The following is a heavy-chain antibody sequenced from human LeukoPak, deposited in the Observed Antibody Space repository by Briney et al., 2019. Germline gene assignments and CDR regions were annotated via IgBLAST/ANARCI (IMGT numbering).Heavy chain of an antibody. Sequence: SDTLSLNGTVLGGSISSSSYYWRWIRQPPGKGLEWIGSIYYCGSTHYIPSPKRRVTIPVDTPHHPFSVKLSSVTAPHTVLCYCARLVVVPAGYWFDPWGQGTLVTVPS. CDR3: ARLVVVPAGYWFDP. CDR2: IYYCGST. J-gene: IGHJ5*02. CDR1: GGSISSSSYY. D-gene: IGHD3-22*01. V-gene: IGHV4-39*01.